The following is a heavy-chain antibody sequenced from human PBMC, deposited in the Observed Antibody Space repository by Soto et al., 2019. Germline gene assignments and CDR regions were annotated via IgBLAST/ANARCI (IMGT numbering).Heavy chain of an antibody. CDR2: VLSLVSSP. V-gene: IGHV1-69*01. CDR3: AGGQRGITSDYYSYYGMAV. Sequence: QVQVVQSGAEVKTPGSSVKVSCKTSGGTSSDYAINWVRQAPGQGLEWMGGVLSLVSSPTYAQKFQGRVTITTAYMELSSLRSEDTAVYYCAGGQRGITSDYYSYYGMAVWGQGTTVIVSS. J-gene: IGHJ6*02. CDR1: GGTSSDYA. D-gene: IGHD3-10*01.